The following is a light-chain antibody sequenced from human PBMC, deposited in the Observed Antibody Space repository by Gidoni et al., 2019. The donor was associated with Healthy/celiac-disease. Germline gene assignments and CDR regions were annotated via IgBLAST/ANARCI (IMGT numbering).Light chain of an antibody. Sequence: ENMFTQSPATLSLSPGERATLSCRASQSVSSHLAWYQQKPGQAPRLLIYDASTRATGIPARFSGSGSGTDFTLTISSLEPEDFAVYYCQQHNNWPPLTFGGGTKVEIK. CDR3: QQHNNWPPLT. CDR1: QSVSSH. J-gene: IGKJ4*01. CDR2: DAS. V-gene: IGKV3-11*01.